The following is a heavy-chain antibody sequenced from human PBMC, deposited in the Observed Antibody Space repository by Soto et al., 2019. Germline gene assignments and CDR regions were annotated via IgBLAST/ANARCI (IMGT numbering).Heavy chain of an antibody. CDR2: INSDGSST. V-gene: IGHV3-74*01. CDR3: ARSPVTGYSSSWYPY. CDR1: GFTFSSYW. D-gene: IGHD6-13*01. Sequence: HPGGSLRLSCAASGFTFSSYWMHWVRQAPGKGLVWVSRINSDGSSTSHADSVKGRFTISRDNAKNTLYLQMNSLRAEDTAVYYCARSPVTGYSSSWYPYWGQGTLVTVSS. J-gene: IGHJ4*02.